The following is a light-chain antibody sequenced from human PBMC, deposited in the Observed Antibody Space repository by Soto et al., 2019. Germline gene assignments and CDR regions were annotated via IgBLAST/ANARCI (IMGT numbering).Light chain of an antibody. CDR1: QGISTY. V-gene: IGKV1-9*01. J-gene: IGKJ1*01. CDR3: QQVDSSPWT. Sequence: DIPLTQSPSFLSASIGDRVTITCRASQGISTYLAWYQQKPGKAPNLLIYDASTLQSGVPSRFRGSGSGTEFTLTISSLQPEDFASYYCQQVDSSPWTFGQGTKVEIK. CDR2: DAS.